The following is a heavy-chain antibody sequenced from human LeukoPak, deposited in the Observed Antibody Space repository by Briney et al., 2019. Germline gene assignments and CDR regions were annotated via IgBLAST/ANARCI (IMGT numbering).Heavy chain of an antibody. Sequence: GGSLRLSCAASGFTFSDYYMSWIRQAPGKGLEWVSYISSSGSTIYYADSVKGRFTISRDNAKNSLYLQMNSLRAEDTALYHCARVRGYCSSTSCYPYYYYYYMDVWGKGTTVTVSS. J-gene: IGHJ6*03. CDR3: ARVRGYCSSTSCYPYYYYYYMDV. V-gene: IGHV3-11*01. CDR1: GFTFSDYY. CDR2: ISSSGSTI. D-gene: IGHD2-2*01.